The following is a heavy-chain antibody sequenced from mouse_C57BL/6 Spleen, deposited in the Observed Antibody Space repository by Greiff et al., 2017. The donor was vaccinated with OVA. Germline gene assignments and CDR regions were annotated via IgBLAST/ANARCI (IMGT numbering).Heavy chain of an antibody. CDR3: ARGGLYEYDGLYYFDY. V-gene: IGHV1-55*01. Sequence: VQLQQPGAELVKPGASVKMSCKASGYTFTSYWITWVKQRPGQGLEWIGDIYPGSGSTNYNEKFKSKATLTVDTSSSTAYMQLSSLTSEDSAVYYCARGGLYEYDGLYYFDYWGQGTTLTVSS. D-gene: IGHD2-4*01. J-gene: IGHJ2*01. CDR1: GYTFTSYW. CDR2: IYPGSGST.